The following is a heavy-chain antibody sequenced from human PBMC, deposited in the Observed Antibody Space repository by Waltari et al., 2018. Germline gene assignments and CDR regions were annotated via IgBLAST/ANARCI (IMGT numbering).Heavy chain of an antibody. V-gene: IGHV3-23*01. J-gene: IGHJ5*02. CDR1: GFTFSSHA. CDR2: ISGSGGST. CDR3: AKSVTYYDILTGLDP. D-gene: IGHD3-9*01. Sequence: EVQLLESGGGLVQPGGSLRLSWAASGFTFSSHAMSWVRQAPGKGLEWVSAISGSGGSTYYADSVKGRFTISRDNSKNTLYLQMNSLRAEDTAVYYCAKSVTYYDILTGLDPWGQGTLVTVSS.